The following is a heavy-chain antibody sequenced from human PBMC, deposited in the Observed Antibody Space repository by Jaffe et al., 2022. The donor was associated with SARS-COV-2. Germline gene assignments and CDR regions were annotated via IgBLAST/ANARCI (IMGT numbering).Heavy chain of an antibody. CDR1: GYTFTSYA. CDR3: ASSVGRGGFTPFWYMDV. J-gene: IGHJ6*03. Sequence: QVQLVQSGAEVKKPGASVKVSCKASGYTFTSYAMHWVRQAPGQRLEWMGWINAGNGNTKYSQKFQGRVTITRDTSASTAYMELSSLRSEDTAVYYCASSVGRGGFTPFWYMDVWGKGTTVTVSS. CDR2: INAGNGNT. D-gene: IGHD3-3*01. V-gene: IGHV1-3*01.